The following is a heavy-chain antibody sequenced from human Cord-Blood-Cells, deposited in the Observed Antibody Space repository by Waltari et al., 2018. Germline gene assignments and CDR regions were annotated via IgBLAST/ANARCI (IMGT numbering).Heavy chain of an antibody. Sequence: QVQLVESGGGVVQPGRSLRLSCAASGFTFSSYAMHWVRQAPGKGLVWVAVISYDGSNKYYADSVKGRFTISRDNSKNTLYLQMNSLRAEDTAVYYCARGDGDLDYWGQGTLVTVSS. CDR3: ARGDGDLDY. D-gene: IGHD7-27*01. J-gene: IGHJ4*02. V-gene: IGHV3-30*04. CDR1: GFTFSSYA. CDR2: ISYDGSNK.